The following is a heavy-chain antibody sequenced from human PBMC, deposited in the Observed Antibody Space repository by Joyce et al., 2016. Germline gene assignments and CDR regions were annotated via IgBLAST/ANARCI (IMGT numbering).Heavy chain of an antibody. Sequence: QVQLQQWGAGLLKPSETLSLTCAFYGGSFSGYYWSWIRQSPGKGLEWIGEINHSGNTKYNPSLKSRVTISADTSKNQFSLRLTSLTAADTAMYYCARGRNYWGQGTLVTVSS. V-gene: IGHV4-34*02. CDR2: INHSGNT. CDR1: GGSFSGYY. J-gene: IGHJ4*02. CDR3: ARGRNY.